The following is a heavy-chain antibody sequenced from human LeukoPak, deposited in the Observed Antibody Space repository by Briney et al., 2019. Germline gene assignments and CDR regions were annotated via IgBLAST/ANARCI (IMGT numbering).Heavy chain of an antibody. V-gene: IGHV4-31*03. J-gene: IGHJ4*02. CDR3: ARVTVLRFLEWLRRDDSIAGPFDY. Sequence: SQTLSLTSTVSGGSIRSGGYYWSWIRQHPGKGLEWIGYIYHSGSTYCNPSLKSRVTISVDTSKNQFSLKLSSVTAADTAVYYCARVTVLRFLEWLRRDDSIAGPFDYWGQGTLVTVSS. CDR1: GGSIRSGGYY. D-gene: IGHD3-3*01. CDR2: IYHSGST.